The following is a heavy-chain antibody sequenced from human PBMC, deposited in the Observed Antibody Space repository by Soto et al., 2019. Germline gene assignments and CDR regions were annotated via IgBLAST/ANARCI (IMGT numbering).Heavy chain of an antibody. CDR2: IIPIFGTE. Sequence: QVQLVQSGAEVKKPGSSVRVSCKASGGTFSSYAISWVRQAPGQGLEWMGGIIPIFGTENYAQKFQGRVTITADESTSTAYRELSSLRSEDTAVYYCARDRIAGSKYYYGMAVGGQGTTVTVSS. D-gene: IGHD6-13*01. CDR3: ARDRIAGSKYYYGMAV. CDR1: GGTFSSYA. J-gene: IGHJ6*02. V-gene: IGHV1-69*01.